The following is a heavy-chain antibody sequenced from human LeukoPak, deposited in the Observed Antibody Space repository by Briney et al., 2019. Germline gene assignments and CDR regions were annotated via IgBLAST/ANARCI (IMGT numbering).Heavy chain of an antibody. CDR3: ARAYFSSWYMNWFDP. Sequence: NPSETLSLTCTVSGGSISSYYWGWIRQPPGKGLEWIGSIYPSGSTYYYPSLKSRVTISLDTSKNQFSLKLSSVTAADTAVYYCARAYFSSWYMNWFDPWGQGTLVTVSS. V-gene: IGHV4-38-2*02. J-gene: IGHJ5*02. D-gene: IGHD6-13*01. CDR2: IYPSGST. CDR1: GGSISSYY.